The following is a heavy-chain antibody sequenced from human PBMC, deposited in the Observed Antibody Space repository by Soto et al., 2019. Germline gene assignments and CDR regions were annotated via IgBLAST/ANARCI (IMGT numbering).Heavy chain of an antibody. J-gene: IGHJ5*02. D-gene: IGHD1-1*01. Sequence: ASVKVSCRAPRYIFTAYFMHWVRQAPGQGLEWMGWINPNNGATHYGLSFQGRVTMTRDTSISTAYMELSSLRSDDTAVYYCASHDPGARFDPWGQGTLVTVSS. CDR2: INPNNGAT. CDR1: RYIFTAYF. CDR3: ASHDPGARFDP. V-gene: IGHV1-2*02.